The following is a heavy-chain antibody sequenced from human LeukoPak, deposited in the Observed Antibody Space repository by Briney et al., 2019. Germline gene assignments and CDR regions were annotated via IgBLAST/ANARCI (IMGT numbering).Heavy chain of an antibody. CDR2: ITNDASST. Sequence: GGSLRLSCAASGFTFSSYWMSWVRQAPGKGLVWVSRITNDASSTSHADSVKGRFTISRDNARNTLYLQMNSLRAEDTAVYYCARGGWPGAFDIWGQGTMVTVSS. CDR1: GFTFSSYW. D-gene: IGHD5-24*01. CDR3: ARGGWPGAFDI. V-gene: IGHV3-74*01. J-gene: IGHJ3*02.